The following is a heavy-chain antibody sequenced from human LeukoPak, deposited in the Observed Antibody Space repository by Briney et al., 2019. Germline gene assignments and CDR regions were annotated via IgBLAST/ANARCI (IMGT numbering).Heavy chain of an antibody. CDR1: GFTFSSYG. Sequence: PGGTLRLSCAASGFTFSSYGMSWVRQAPGKGLEWVSAISGSGGSTYYADSVKGRFTISRDNSKNTLYLQMNSLRAEDTAVYYCARASTQPGYYESDYYYMDVWGKGTTVTVSS. J-gene: IGHJ6*03. CDR3: ARASTQPGYYESDYYYMDV. D-gene: IGHD3-22*01. CDR2: ISGSGGST. V-gene: IGHV3-23*01.